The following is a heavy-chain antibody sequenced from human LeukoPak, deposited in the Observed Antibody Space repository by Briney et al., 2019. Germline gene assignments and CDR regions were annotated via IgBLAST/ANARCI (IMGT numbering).Heavy chain of an antibody. CDR1: GYIFTAYY. CDR2: IHPSSGGT. V-gene: IGHV1-2*06. J-gene: IGHJ4*02. CDR3: ARNYGDLDY. Sequence: ASVKVSCKASGYIFTAYYIHWVRQAPGQGLEWVGRIHPSSGGTEYAQNFQGRVTVTRDTSIITAYMELNRLTSDDTAVYYCARNYGDLDYWGQGTLVTVSS. D-gene: IGHD4-17*01.